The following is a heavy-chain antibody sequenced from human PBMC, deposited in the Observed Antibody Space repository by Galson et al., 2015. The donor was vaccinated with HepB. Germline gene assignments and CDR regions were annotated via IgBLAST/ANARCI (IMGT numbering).Heavy chain of an antibody. J-gene: IGHJ4*02. V-gene: IGHV3-23*01. CDR3: AKESLGELHHSYYFDH. Sequence: SLRLSCAASGFTFSNYGMSWVRQAPGKGLKCVSSISRSGSTKYAASVKGRFTISSANSKSTLYLQMNSLRAEDTAIYYCAKESLGELHHSYYFDHWVQGTLVPVSA. CDR1: GFTFSNYG. CDR2: ISRSGST. D-gene: IGHD3-10*01.